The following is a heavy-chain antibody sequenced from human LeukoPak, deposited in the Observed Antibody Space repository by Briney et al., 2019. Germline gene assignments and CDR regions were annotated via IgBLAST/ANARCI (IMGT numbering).Heavy chain of an antibody. CDR1: GFTFSSFS. J-gene: IGHJ6*03. V-gene: IGHV3-48*01. Sequence: GRSLRLSCAASGFTFSSFSMNWVRQAPGKGLEWVSYISSSGTIIYYADSVKGRFTVSRDNAKNSLYLQMDSLAAEDTAIYYCASYYYYYYYMDVWGKGTTVTVSS. CDR2: ISSSGTII. CDR3: ASYYYYYYYMDV.